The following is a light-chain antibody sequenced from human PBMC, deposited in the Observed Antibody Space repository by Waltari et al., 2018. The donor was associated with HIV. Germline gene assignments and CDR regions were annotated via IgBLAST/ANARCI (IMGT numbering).Light chain of an antibody. CDR3: QQTYSWSPIT. J-gene: IGKJ5*01. Sequence: DIQRTQTQTSLPASLGDRVTITCRASQNINNFLNWFQHKAGKSPKLLIYGASTLQTGVSSRFSGSGSGTEFTLTINSVQPEDFATYYCQQTYSWSPITFGQGTRLEI. CDR1: QNINNF. V-gene: IGKV1-39*01. CDR2: GAS.